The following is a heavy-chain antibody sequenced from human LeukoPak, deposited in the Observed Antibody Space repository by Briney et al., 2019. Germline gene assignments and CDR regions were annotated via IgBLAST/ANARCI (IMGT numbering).Heavy chain of an antibody. Sequence: GSSVKVSCKASGDIFTSHAISWVRQAPGQGLEWMGRIIPRLGTANYAQRFHGRVTITADKSTTTAYMELRSLRSDDTAVYYCARRGRTYYYDSSGYLDYWGQGALVTVSS. D-gene: IGHD3-22*01. CDR2: IIPRLGTA. CDR1: GDIFTSHA. V-gene: IGHV1-69*06. CDR3: ARRGRTYYYDSSGYLDY. J-gene: IGHJ4*02.